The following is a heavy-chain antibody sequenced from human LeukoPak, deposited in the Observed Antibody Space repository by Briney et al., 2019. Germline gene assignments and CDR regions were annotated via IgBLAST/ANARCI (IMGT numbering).Heavy chain of an antibody. CDR2: IYTSGST. J-gene: IGHJ4*02. D-gene: IGHD6-13*01. Sequence: PSQTLSLTCTVSEGAVVIDNYYRTWIRQPAGRGLEWIGHIYTSGSTTYNPSLKSRVTISVDTSNNQFSLELRSLTAADTAIYYCAGWHWYSTSPHFDFWGQGSLITVSS. V-gene: IGHV4-61*09. CDR1: EGAVVIDNYY. CDR3: AGWHWYSTSPHFDF.